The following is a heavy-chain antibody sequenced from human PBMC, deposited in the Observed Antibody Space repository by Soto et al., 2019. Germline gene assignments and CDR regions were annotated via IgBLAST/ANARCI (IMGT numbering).Heavy chain of an antibody. V-gene: IGHV3-66*01. CDR1: GFTVSSNY. D-gene: IGHD5-12*01. Sequence: GGSLRLSCAASGFTVSSNYMSWVRQAPGKGLEWVSVIYSGGSTYYADSVKGRFTISRDNSKNTLYLQMNSLRAEDTAVYYCARSLSSGYDVDYYYYMDVWGKGTTVTVSS. CDR3: ARSLSSGYDVDYYYYMDV. J-gene: IGHJ6*03. CDR2: IYSGGST.